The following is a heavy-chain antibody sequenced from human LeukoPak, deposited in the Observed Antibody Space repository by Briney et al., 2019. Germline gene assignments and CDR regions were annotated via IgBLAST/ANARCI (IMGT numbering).Heavy chain of an antibody. J-gene: IGHJ4*02. Sequence: PGGSLRLSCAASGFTFSSYSMNWVRQAPGKGLEWVAVISYDGSNKYYADSVKGRFTISRDNSKNTLYLQMNSLRAEDTAVYYCARENSSGWYYFDYWGQGTLVTVSS. CDR1: GFTFSSYS. CDR2: ISYDGSNK. D-gene: IGHD6-19*01. V-gene: IGHV3-30*03. CDR3: ARENSSGWYYFDY.